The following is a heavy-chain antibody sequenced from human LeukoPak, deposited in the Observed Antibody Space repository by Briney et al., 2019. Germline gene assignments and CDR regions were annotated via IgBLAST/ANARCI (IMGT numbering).Heavy chain of an antibody. D-gene: IGHD4-17*01. CDR2: IKPDGSDS. Sequence: GGSLRLSCAASGFTFSAFWMSWVRQGPGKGLEWVSSIKPDGSDSHHVDSVMGRFTISRDNAKNLLYLQMNSLSAEDTAVYYCARLFGGVTTFDYWGQGALVTVSS. J-gene: IGHJ4*02. V-gene: IGHV3-7*01. CDR1: GFTFSAFW. CDR3: ARLFGGVTTFDY.